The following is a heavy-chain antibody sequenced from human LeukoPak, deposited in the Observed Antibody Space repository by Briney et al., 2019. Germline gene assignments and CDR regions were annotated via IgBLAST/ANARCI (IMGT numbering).Heavy chain of an antibody. J-gene: IGHJ6*03. CDR1: GYTFTSYG. V-gene: IGHV1-2*02. CDR3: ARDRIVVVPAAIYYYYMDV. CDR2: INPNSGGT. Sequence: GASVKVSCKASGYTFTSYGISWVRQAPGQGLEWMGWINPNSGGTNYAQKFQGRVTMTRDTSISTAYMELSRLRSDDTAVYYCARDRIVVVPAAIYYYYMDVWGKGTTVTVSS. D-gene: IGHD2-2*01.